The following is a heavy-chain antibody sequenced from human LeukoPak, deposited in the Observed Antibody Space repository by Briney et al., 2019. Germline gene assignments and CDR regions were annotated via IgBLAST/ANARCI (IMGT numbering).Heavy chain of an antibody. CDR2: FSGSGGST. CDR3: AKDQTVRGVIIDYFDY. V-gene: IGHV3-23*01. CDR1: GFTFSSYA. D-gene: IGHD3-10*01. J-gene: IGHJ4*02. Sequence: GGSLRLSCAASGFTFSSYAMSWVRQAPGKGLEWVSAFSGSGGSTYYADSVKGRFTISRDNSKNTLYLQMNSLRAEDTAVYYCAKDQTVRGVIIDYFDYWGQGTLVTVSS.